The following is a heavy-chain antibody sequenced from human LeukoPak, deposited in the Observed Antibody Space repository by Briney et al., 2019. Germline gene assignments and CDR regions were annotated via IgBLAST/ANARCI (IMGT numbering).Heavy chain of an antibody. CDR1: GDSLSSNNW. V-gene: IGHV4-4*02. D-gene: IGHD3-10*01. CDR3: ARLTSYYYGSGSYGRAFDI. CDR2: IYHSGRT. J-gene: IGHJ3*02. Sequence: SETLSLTCAVSGDSLSSNNWWSWVRQPPGKGLEWIGEIYHSGRTNYNPSLKSRVTISVDTSKNQFSLKLSSVTAADTAVYYCARLTSYYYGSGSYGRAFDIWGQGTMVTVSS.